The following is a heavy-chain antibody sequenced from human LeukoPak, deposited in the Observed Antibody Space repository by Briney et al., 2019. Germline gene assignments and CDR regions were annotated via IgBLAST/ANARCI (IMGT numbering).Heavy chain of an antibody. CDR2: IIGDGSST. CDR1: GFTFSSYW. J-gene: IGHJ1*01. D-gene: IGHD3-10*01. Sequence: HAGGSLRLSCAASGFTFSSYWMHCVRQTPGKGLVWLSRIIGDGSSTNYAESVKGRFTISRDNAKNTVYLQMNSLRDEDTAVYYCLRGGGSGSYGYFQHWGQGTLVTVSS. V-gene: IGHV3-74*01. CDR3: LRGGGSGSYGYFQH.